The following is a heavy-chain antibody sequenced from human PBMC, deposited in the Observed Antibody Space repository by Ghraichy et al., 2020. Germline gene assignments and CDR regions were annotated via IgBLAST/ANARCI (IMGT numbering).Heavy chain of an antibody. CDR2: ITSSGRFI. D-gene: IGHD4-23*01. J-gene: IGHJ6*02. Sequence: GGSLRLSCVGSGFTVSSYSINWVRQAPGKGLEWVSYITSSGRFISYADSVKGRFTVSRDNAQNSLYLQMKSLRDEDTAGYYCASGSTVVRYYYYDGMGVWGQGTTVTVSS. CDR1: GFTVSSYS. V-gene: IGHV3-48*02. CDR3: ASGSTVVRYYYYDGMGV.